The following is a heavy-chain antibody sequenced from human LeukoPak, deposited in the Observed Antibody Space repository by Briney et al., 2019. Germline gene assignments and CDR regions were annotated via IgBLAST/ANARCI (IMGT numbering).Heavy chain of an antibody. J-gene: IGHJ4*02. CDR3: AKDKYYYDSSGYPDY. D-gene: IGHD3-22*01. CDR1: GFTFSSYA. CDR2: ISGSGGST. Sequence: GGSLRLSCAASGFTFSSYAMSWVRQAPGKGLEWVSSISGSGGSTYYADSVKGRFTISRDNSKNTLYLQMNSLRAEDTAVYYCAKDKYYYDSSGYPDYWGQGTLVTVSS. V-gene: IGHV3-23*01.